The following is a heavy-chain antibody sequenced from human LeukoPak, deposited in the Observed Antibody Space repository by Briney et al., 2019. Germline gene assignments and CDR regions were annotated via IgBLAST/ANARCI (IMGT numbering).Heavy chain of an antibody. CDR3: AIIRLAVADPFDY. D-gene: IGHD6-19*01. J-gene: IGHJ4*02. CDR1: GGSISSSSYY. CDR2: IYYSGST. V-gene: IGHV4-39*07. Sequence: SETLSLTCTVSGGSISSSSYYWGWIRQPPGKGLEWIGSIYYSGSTYYNPSLKSRVTISVDTSKNQFSLKLSSVTAADTAVYYCAIIRLAVADPFDYWGQGTLVTVSS.